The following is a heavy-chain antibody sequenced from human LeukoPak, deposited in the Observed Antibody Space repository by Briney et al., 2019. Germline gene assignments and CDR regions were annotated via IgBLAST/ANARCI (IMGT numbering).Heavy chain of an antibody. CDR2: INHSGST. J-gene: IGHJ4*02. CDR1: GGSFSGYC. CDR3: ARGPLRWYDY. V-gene: IGHV4-34*01. Sequence: SETLSLTCAVYGGSFSGYCWSWIRQPPGKGLEWIGEINHSGSTNYNPSLKSRVTISIDTSKNQFSLKLSSATAADTAVYYCARGPLRWYDYWGQGTLVTVSS. D-gene: IGHD4-23*01.